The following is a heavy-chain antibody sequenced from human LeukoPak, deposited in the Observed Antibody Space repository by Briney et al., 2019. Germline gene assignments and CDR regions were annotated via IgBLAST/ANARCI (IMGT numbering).Heavy chain of an antibody. D-gene: IGHD1-26*01. J-gene: IGHJ4*02. V-gene: IGHV3-11*04. CDR1: GFTFSDYY. CDR3: ARDPGWYSGSYSLDY. CDR2: ISSSGSTI. Sequence: GGSPRLSCAASGFTFSDYYMSWIRQAPGKGLEWVSYISSSGSTIYYADSVKGRFTISRDNAKNSLYLQMNSLRAEDTAVYYCARDPGWYSGSYSLDYWGQGTLVTVSS.